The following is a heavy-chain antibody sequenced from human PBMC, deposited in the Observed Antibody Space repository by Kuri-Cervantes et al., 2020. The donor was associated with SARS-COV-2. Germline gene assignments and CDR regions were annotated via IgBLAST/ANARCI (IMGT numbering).Heavy chain of an antibody. J-gene: IGHJ3*02. CDR1: GYSISSGYY. V-gene: IGHV4-38-2*02. D-gene: IGHD2-8*01. CDR2: IYHSGST. Sequence: GSLRLSCTVSGYSISSGYYWGWIRQPPGKGLEWIGSIYHSGSTYYNPSLKSRVTISVDTSKNQFSLKLSSVTAADTAVYYCARHRMADAFDIWGQGTMVT. CDR3: ARHRMADAFDI.